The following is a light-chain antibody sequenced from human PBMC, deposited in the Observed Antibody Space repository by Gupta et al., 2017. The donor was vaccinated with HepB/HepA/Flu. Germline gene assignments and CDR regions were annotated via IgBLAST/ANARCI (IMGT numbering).Light chain of an antibody. V-gene: IGKV2-30*01. Sequence: DVVMTQSPLSLPVTLGQPASISCRSSQSVVYTNGIAYLSWFLQRPGQSPRSLIYRVSNRDSGVPDRFSGSGSGTDFTLKISRVEAEDVGVYYCMQGTHWPVTFGQGTKVEI. CDR3: MQGTHWPVT. CDR1: QSVVYTNGIAY. CDR2: RVS. J-gene: IGKJ1*01.